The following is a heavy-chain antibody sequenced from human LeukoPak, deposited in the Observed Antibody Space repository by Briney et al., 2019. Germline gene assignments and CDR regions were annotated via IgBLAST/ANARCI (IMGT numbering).Heavy chain of an antibody. CDR2: ISWDGGST. V-gene: IGHV3-43*01. CDR1: GFTFDDYT. Sequence: GGSLRLSCAASGFTFDDYTMHWVRQAPGKGLEWVSLISWDGGSTYYADSVKGRFTISRDNSKNSLYLQMNSLRTEDTALYYCAHLGTQDAFDIWGQGTMVTVSS. D-gene: IGHD4-23*01. J-gene: IGHJ3*02. CDR3: AHLGTQDAFDI.